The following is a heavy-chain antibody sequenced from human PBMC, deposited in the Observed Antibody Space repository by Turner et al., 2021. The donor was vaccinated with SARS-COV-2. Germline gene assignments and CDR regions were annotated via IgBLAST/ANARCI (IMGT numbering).Heavy chain of an antibody. J-gene: IGHJ4*02. D-gene: IGHD3-22*01. V-gene: IGHV3-30*18. CDR2: RSYDGSNK. Sequence: QVQLVQSGGGVVQPGRSLRLSCAASGFTFSSYGMHWVRQAPGKGLAWVALRSYDGSNKYYADSVKDRFTISRDNSKNTLYLQMNSLRAEDTAVYYCAKTIGSYYDSSGYYQYFDYWGQGTLVTVSS. CDR3: AKTIGSYYDSSGYYQYFDY. CDR1: GFTFSSYG.